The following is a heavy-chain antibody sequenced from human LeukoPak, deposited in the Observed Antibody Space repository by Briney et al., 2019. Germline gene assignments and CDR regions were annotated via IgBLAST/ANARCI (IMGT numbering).Heavy chain of an antibody. J-gene: IGHJ4*02. CDR2: ISGSSSFI. CDR3: ATQRTDYFDY. CDR1: GFTFDSYS. Sequence: QPGGSLRLPCAASGFTFDSYSVNWVRQAPGKGLEWISYISGSSSFIYYADSVKGLFTVSRDNAKNSLYLQMNNLRVEDTAIYYCATQRTDYFDYWGQGTLVTVSS. V-gene: IGHV3-48*01.